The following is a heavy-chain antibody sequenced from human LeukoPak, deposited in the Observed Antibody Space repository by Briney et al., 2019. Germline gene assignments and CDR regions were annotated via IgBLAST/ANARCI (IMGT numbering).Heavy chain of an antibody. D-gene: IGHD4-17*01. CDR3: AKDSTTVTTLPYFDY. CDR2: ISGSGGST. CDR1: GFTLSSYA. J-gene: IGHJ4*02. V-gene: IGHV3-23*01. Sequence: GGSLRLSCTASGFTLSSYAMSWVRQAPGKGLEWVSAISGSGGSTYYADSVKGRFTISRDNSKNTLYLQMNSLRAEDTAVYYCAKDSTTVTTLPYFDYWGQGTLVTVSS.